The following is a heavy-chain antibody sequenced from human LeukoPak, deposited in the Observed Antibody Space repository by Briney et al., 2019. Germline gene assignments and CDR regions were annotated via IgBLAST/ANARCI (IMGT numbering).Heavy chain of an antibody. J-gene: IGHJ5*02. CDR1: GFTFSSYA. CDR2: ISGSGDTT. Sequence: GGSLRLSCAASGFTFSSYAMSWVRQAPGKGLEWVSAISGSGDTTYYADSVKGRFTISRDNSKNTLYLQMNSLRVEDTALYYCAKEKALAAVGTVGFDPWGQGTLVTVSS. CDR3: AKEKALAAVGTVGFDP. V-gene: IGHV3-23*01. D-gene: IGHD6-13*01.